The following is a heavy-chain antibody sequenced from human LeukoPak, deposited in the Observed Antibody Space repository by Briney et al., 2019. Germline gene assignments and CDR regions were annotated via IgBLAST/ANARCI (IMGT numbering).Heavy chain of an antibody. J-gene: IGHJ4*02. Sequence: WASVKVSCKTSGATFSSYAINWVRQAPGEGLEWLGRIIPILGTADYAEKFQGRVTITADKSTTTAYMELSSLRYEDTGMYFCMRRKRWVTSVGECWGQGTLVTVSS. CDR2: IIPILGTA. CDR1: GATFSSYA. CDR3: MRRKRWVTSVGEC. V-gene: IGHV1-69*04. D-gene: IGHD2-21*02.